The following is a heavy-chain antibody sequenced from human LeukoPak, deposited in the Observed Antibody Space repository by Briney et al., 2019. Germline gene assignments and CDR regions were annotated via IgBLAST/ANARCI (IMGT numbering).Heavy chain of an antibody. V-gene: IGHV3-23*01. CDR2: ISGSGGST. D-gene: IGHD2-8*01. J-gene: IGHJ4*02. Sequence: GGSLILSCGASGFRFSSYAMSWVRQAPGKGLEWVSSISGSGGSTYYTDSVKGRFAISRDNSKSTLYLQMNSLRAEDTAVYYCAKDRICTNGVCFFDYWGQGTLVTVSS. CDR3: AKDRICTNGVCFFDY. CDR1: GFRFSSYA.